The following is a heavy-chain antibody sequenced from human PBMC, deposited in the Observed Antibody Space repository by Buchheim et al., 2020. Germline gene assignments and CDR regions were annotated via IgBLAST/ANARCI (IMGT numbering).Heavy chain of an antibody. CDR3: AKTGAQGYLEY. V-gene: IGHV4-4*02. D-gene: IGHD6-13*01. CDR1: GASISSRNW. CDR2: IYQSGTT. Sequence: QVQLQESGPGLVKPSGTLSLTCSVSGASISSRNWWTWVRQSPGKGLEWIGEIYQSGTTNYNPSLKSRVTISMDKSKNQFSLKVNPVTAADTAVFYCAKTGAQGYLEYWGQG. J-gene: IGHJ4*02.